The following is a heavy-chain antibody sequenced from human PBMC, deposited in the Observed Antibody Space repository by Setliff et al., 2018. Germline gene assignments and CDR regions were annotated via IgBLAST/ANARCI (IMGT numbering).Heavy chain of an antibody. CDR3: ARDRRDYIGAGSSGIDNYYYYYRTS. CDR1: GGSISPYY. V-gene: IGHV4-59*12. Sequence: PSETLSLTCSVSGGSISPYYWIWIRQSPGKGLEWIGYIFYSGSARYNPSLRSRVTISGDTSKNQISLNLSSGTAADTAVYYCARDRRDYIGAGSSGIDNYYYYYRTSGAKGPRSPSP. J-gene: IGHJ6*03. D-gene: IGHD3-10*01. CDR2: IFYSGSA.